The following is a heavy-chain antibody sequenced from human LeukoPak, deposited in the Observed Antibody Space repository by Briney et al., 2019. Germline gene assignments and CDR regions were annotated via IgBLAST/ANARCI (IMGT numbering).Heavy chain of an antibody. CDR1: EFSVSSNY. J-gene: IGHJ4*02. D-gene: IGHD6-19*01. Sequence: RGGSLRLSCAVSEFSVSSNYMNWVRQAPGKGLEWVSVIYSGGVTYYADTVRGRCNISRDNSKKMVSLQMTGLRAVDTAVYYCARGRFSGPDDYWGQGTLVTVSS. V-gene: IGHV3-53*01. CDR3: ARGRFSGPDDY. CDR2: IYSGGVT.